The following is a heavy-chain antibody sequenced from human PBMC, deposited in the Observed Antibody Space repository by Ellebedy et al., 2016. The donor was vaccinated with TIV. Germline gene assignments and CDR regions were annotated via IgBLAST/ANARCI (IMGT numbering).Heavy chain of an antibody. D-gene: IGHD6-19*01. Sequence: LSLTCAASGFTFSSHWMYWVRQAPGKGLEWVSRMKGDGTYVTYADSVKGRFTISSDNAKNTLYLQMNSLRVEDTGVYYCARGSWACSGSMDVWGQGTTVTVSS. CDR1: GFTFSSHW. J-gene: IGHJ6*01. V-gene: IGHV3-74*01. CDR2: MKGDGTYV. CDR3: ARGSWACSGSMDV.